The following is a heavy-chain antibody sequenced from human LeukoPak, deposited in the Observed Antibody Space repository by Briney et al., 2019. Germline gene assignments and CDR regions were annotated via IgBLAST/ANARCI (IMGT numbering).Heavy chain of an antibody. CDR3: ARGYCSSTSCHDYYYGMDV. CDR1: GDSVSSNSAA. CDR2: TYYRSKWYN. D-gene: IGHD2-2*01. V-gene: IGHV6-1*01. Sequence: SQTLSLTCAISGDSVSSNSAAWNWIRQSPSRGLEWLGRTYYRSKWYNDYAVSVKSRITINPDTSKNQFSLQLNSVTPEDTAVYYCARGYCSSTSCHDYYYGMDVWGQGTTVTVSS. J-gene: IGHJ6*02.